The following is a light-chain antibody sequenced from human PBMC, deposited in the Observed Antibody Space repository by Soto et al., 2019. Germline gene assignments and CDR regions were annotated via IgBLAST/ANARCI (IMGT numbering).Light chain of an antibody. J-gene: IGLJ3*02. V-gene: IGLV2-14*01. CDR1: SSDDGGYNY. CDR3: SAFTSSSTPLV. Sequence: QSALTQPASVSGSPGQSITISCTGTSSDDGGYNYVSWYQQHPGKAPKLMIYDVTNRPSWVSNRFSGSKSGNTASLTISGLQAEDEADYYCSAFTSSSTPLVFGGGTKVTVL. CDR2: DVT.